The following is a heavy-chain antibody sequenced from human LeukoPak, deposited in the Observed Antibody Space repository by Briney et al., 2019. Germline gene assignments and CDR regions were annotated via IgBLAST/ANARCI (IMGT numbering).Heavy chain of an antibody. CDR3: ARSVTIFGVVVGYYFDY. CDR1: GGSLSSYY. J-gene: IGHJ4*02. V-gene: IGHV4-59*01. D-gene: IGHD3-3*01. CDR2: IYYSGST. Sequence: SETLSLTCTVSGGSLSSYYWSWIRQPPGKGLEWIGYIYYSGSTNYNPSLKSRVTISVDTSKNQFSLKLSSVTAADTAVYYCARSVTIFGVVVGYYFDYWGQGTLVTVSS.